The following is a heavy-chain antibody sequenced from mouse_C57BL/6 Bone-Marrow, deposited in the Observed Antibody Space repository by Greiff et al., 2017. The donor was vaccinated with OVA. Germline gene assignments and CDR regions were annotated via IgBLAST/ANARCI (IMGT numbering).Heavy chain of an antibody. Sequence: QVQLQQPGAELVMPGASVKLSCKASGYTFTSYWMHWVKQRPGQGLEWIGEIDPSDSYTNYNQKFKGKSTLTVDKSSSTAYMQLSSLTSEDSAFYYCARDDGSSYDWGQGTTLTVSS. CDR2: IDPSDSYT. D-gene: IGHD1-1*01. CDR3: ARDDGSSYD. V-gene: IGHV1-69*01. CDR1: GYTFTSYW. J-gene: IGHJ2*01.